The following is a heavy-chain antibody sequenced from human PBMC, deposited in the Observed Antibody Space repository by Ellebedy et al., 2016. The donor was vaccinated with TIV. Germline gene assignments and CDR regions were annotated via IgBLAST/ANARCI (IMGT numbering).Heavy chain of an antibody. D-gene: IGHD5-18*01. V-gene: IGHV3-30*18. CDR1: GFTFGSYG. CDR3: AKDPDTAMVVYYYYYDIDV. Sequence: AGSLRLSXAASGFTFGSYGMHCVRQAPGKGLEWGAVISFDGSTKHYADSVKGRFAISRDNAKNTLYLEMNSLRGEDTAMYYCAKDPDTAMVVYYYYYDIDVWGQGTTVTVAS. J-gene: IGHJ6*02. CDR2: ISFDGSTK.